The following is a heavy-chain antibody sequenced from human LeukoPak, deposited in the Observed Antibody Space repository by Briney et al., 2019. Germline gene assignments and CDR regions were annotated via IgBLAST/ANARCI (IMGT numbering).Heavy chain of an antibody. CDR3: ASLKFPARGDHYYFDY. V-gene: IGHV1-69*06. J-gene: IGHJ4*02. D-gene: IGHD2-21*02. CDR1: GGTFSSYA. Sequence: GASVKVSCKASGGTFSSYAISWVRQAPGQGLEWMGGIIPIFGTANYAQKFQGRVTITADKSTSTAYMELSSLRSEDTAVYYCASLKFPARGDHYYFDYWGQGTLVTVSS. CDR2: IIPIFGTA.